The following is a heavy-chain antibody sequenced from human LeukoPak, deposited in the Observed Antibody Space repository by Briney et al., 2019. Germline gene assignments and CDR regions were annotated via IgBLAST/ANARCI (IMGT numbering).Heavy chain of an antibody. D-gene: IGHD6-19*01. CDR1: GGTFSSYA. V-gene: IGHV1-69*13. Sequence: ASVKVSCKASGGTFSSYAISWVRQAPGQGLEWMGGIIPIFGTANYAQKFQGRVTITADESTSTAYMELSSLRSEDTAVYYCAREAGYSSGWYPDYWGHGTLVTVSS. CDR3: AREAGYSSGWYPDY. CDR2: IIPIFGTA. J-gene: IGHJ4*01.